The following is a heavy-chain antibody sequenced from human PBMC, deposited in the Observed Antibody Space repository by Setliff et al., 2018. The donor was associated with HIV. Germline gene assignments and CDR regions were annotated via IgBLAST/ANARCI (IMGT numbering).Heavy chain of an antibody. CDR1: GYNFSSNG. J-gene: IGHJ4*02. CDR3: ARVSRSGWFFHW. D-gene: IGHD6-19*01. CDR2: MSSYNGNT. Sequence: ASVKVSCKASGYNFSSNGIGWVRQATGQGLEWMGWMSSYNGNTKYAQKVQDRVTMTKDTSTSTAYMELRSLRSDDMAVYYCARVSRSGWFFHWWGQGSLVTVFS. V-gene: IGHV1-18*03.